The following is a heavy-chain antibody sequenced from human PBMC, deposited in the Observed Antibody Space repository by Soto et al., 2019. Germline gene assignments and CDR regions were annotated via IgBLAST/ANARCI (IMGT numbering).Heavy chain of an antibody. Sequence: EVQLVESGGGLVQPGRSLRLSCAASGFTFDDYAMHWVRQAPGKGLEWVSGISWNSGSIGYADSVKGRFTISRDNATISLYLQMNSLRAEDTALYYCAKDGGYRSGRYGAWGQGTLVTVSS. CDR3: AKDGGYRSGRYGA. J-gene: IGHJ5*02. CDR2: ISWNSGSI. CDR1: GFTFDDYA. V-gene: IGHV3-9*01. D-gene: IGHD6-19*01.